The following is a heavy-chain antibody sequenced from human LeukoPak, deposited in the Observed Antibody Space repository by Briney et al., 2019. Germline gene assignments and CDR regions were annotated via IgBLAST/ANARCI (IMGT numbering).Heavy chain of an antibody. D-gene: IGHD3-10*01. Sequence: GESLKIPRETSGFPLQTSWLGRVPPIPRTGLGVVGVIYHDDSDTSYSPSCQGQVRVAADKSTRTAYLQWASLKASDTATYDCARQRGASGTINWFDPWGRGTLVTVSS. V-gene: IGHV5-51*01. J-gene: IGHJ5*02. CDR3: ARQRGASGTINWFDP. CDR1: GFPLQTSW. CDR2: IYHDDSDT.